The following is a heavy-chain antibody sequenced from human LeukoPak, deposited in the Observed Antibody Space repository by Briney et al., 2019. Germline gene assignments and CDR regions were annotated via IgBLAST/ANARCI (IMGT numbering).Heavy chain of an antibody. CDR1: GFTFSSYA. CDR2: IRDSGSST. J-gene: IGHJ4*02. V-gene: IGHV3-23*01. CDR3: AKYGPQDSGSSHFDY. Sequence: GSLRLSCAASGFTFSSYAMSWVRQAPGKGLEWVSAIRDSGSSTHYADSVKGRFTTSRDNSKNTLFLQMNSLRAEDTAIYYCAKYGPQDSGSSHFDYWGQGALVTVSS. D-gene: IGHD1-26*01.